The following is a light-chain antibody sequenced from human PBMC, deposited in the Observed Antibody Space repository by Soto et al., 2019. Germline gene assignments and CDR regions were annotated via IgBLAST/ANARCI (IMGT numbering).Light chain of an antibody. J-gene: IGKJ4*01. CDR2: DAS. Sequence: EIVLTQSPVTLSLSPGERATLSCRTSQDVRIYLAWFQQKPGQAPRLLIYDASRRATGIPARFSGSGSGTDFSLTISSLEPEDSAVYYCQQRDNGLTFGGGTKLEI. V-gene: IGKV3-11*01. CDR3: QQRDNGLT. CDR1: QDVRIY.